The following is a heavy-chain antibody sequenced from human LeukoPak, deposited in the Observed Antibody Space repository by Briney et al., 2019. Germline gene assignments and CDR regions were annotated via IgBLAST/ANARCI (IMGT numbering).Heavy chain of an antibody. J-gene: IGHJ3*02. D-gene: IGHD6-19*01. CDR3: ARGQQWLDDAFDI. V-gene: IGHV6-1*01. CDR1: GDSVSSNSAA. Sequence: SQTLSLTCAISGDSVSSNSAAWSWIRQSPSRSLEWLGRTYYRSKWYNDYAVSVKSRITINPDTSKNRFSLQLNSVTPEDTAVYYCARGQQWLDDAFDIWGQGTMVTVSS. CDR2: TYYRSKWYN.